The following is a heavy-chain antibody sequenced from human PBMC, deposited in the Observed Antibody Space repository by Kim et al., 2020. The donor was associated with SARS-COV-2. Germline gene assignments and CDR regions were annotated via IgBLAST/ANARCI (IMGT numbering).Heavy chain of an antibody. J-gene: IGHJ4*02. Sequence: GGSLRLSCAASGFTFSSYAMHWVRQAPGKGLEWVAVISYDGSNRYYADSVKGRFTISRDNSKNTLYLQMNSLRAEDTAVYYCARAPGPSSETLPYYFGYWGQGTLGTVSS. V-gene: IGHV3-30-3*01. CDR1: GFTFSSYA. CDR3: ARAPGPSSETLPYYFGY. D-gene: IGHD3-22*01. CDR2: ISYDGSNR.